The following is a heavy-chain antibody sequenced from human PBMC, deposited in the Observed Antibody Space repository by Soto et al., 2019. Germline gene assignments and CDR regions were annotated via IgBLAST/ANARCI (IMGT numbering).Heavy chain of an antibody. CDR2: IYWDDDK. V-gene: IGHV2-5*02. J-gene: IGHJ4*02. Sequence: QITLKESGPTLVKPTQTLTLTCTCSGFSLSTSGVGVGWIRQPPGKALEWLALIYWDDDKRYSPSLKSRLTITKDTSKNPVVLTMTTMDPVDTATYYCAYSRYTGSGVDYWGQGTLVTVSS. CDR3: AYSRYTGSGVDY. CDR1: GFSLSTSGVG. D-gene: IGHD3-10*01.